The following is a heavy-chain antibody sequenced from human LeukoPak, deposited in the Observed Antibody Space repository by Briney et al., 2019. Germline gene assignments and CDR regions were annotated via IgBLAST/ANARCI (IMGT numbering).Heavy chain of an antibody. J-gene: IGHJ4*02. Sequence: SETLSLTCAVSGYSISSGYYWGWIRQPPGKGLEWIGNIFFSGHSNYNPSLTGRVTISPDTSKSQFSLKVTSVTAADTALYYCARIDPLGYFDQWGQGTLVTVSS. CDR1: GYSISSGYY. CDR2: IFFSGHS. CDR3: ARIDPLGYFDQ. V-gene: IGHV4-38-2*01.